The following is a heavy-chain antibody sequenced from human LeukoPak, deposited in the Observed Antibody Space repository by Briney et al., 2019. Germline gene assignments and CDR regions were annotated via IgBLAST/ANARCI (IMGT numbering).Heavy chain of an antibody. CDR1: GFTFDDYG. CDR2: INWNGGST. V-gene: IGHV3-20*04. D-gene: IGHD1-26*01. CDR3: AREGSGSKGGNYYYYMDV. Sequence: AGSLRLSCAASGFTFDDYGMSWVRQAPGKGLEWVSGINWNGGSTGYADSVKGRFTISRDNAKNSLYLQMNSLRAEDTALYYCAREGSGSKGGNYYYYMDVWGKGTTVTVSS. J-gene: IGHJ6*03.